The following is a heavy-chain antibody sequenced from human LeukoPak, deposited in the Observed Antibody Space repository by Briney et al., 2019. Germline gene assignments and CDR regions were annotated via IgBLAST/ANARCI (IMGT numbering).Heavy chain of an antibody. D-gene: IGHD1-1*01. CDR3: TKDKLERRGIFDN. CDR1: GFTFDDYA. J-gene: IGHJ4*02. Sequence: GGSLRLSCAASGFTFDDYAMHWVRQAPGKGLEWVSLFRGDGGSTYYADSVKGRFTISRDNSKNSLYLQMNSLRTEDTALYDCTKDKLERRGIFDNCGQGTLCTVSS. V-gene: IGHV3-43*02. CDR2: FRGDGGST.